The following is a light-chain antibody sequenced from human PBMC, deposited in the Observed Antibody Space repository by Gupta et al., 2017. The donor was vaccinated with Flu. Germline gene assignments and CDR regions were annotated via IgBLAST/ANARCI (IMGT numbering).Light chain of an antibody. CDR1: QSGKDSNSNKNA. V-gene: IGKV4-1*01. Sequence: SLGERATINYKASQSGKDSNSNKNAVAWYQQKPGQPPKLLIYWASTRDSGVANRFSGSGSGTDFTLTIASLQAEDAAVYYCQQDYTTPRTFGQGTKVELK. CDR3: QQDYTTPRT. CDR2: WAS. J-gene: IGKJ1*01.